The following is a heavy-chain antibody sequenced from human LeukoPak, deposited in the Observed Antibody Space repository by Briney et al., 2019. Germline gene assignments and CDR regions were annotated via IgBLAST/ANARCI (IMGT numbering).Heavy chain of an antibody. V-gene: IGHV3-23*01. CDR2: ISGSGGST. CDR1: GFTFSSYA. Sequence: GGSLRLSCAASGFTFSSYAMSWVRQAPGKGLEWVSAISGSGGSTYYADSVKGRFTISRDNSKNTLYLQMNSLRAEDMAVYYCAKLPGYSGSYFSGFDYWGQGTLVTVSS. D-gene: IGHD1-26*01. CDR3: AKLPGYSGSYFSGFDY. J-gene: IGHJ4*02.